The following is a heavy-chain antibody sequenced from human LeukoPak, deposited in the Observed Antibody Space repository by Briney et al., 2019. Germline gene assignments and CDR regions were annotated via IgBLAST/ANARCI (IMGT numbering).Heavy chain of an antibody. J-gene: IGHJ4*02. CDR2: IKRDGSEK. CDR3: ARDKEAAVDFWSGYYPL. V-gene: IGHV3-7*01. D-gene: IGHD3-3*01. Sequence: GGSLRLSCAASGFMFSSHWMGWVRQAPGKGLEWVANIKRDGSEKYYVDSVKGRFTISRDNAQNSLYLQMNSLRAEDTAVYYCARDKEAAVDFWSGYYPLWGQGTLVTVSS. CDR1: GFMFSSHW.